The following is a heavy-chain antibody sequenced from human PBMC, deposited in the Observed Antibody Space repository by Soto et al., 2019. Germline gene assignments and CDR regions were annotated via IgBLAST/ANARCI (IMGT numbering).Heavy chain of an antibody. CDR1: GYTFTSYG. V-gene: IGHV1-18*01. CDR2: ISAYNGNT. D-gene: IGHD3-10*01. Sequence: ASVKLSCKGSGYTFTSYGISWVRQAPGQGLEWMGWISAYNGNTNYAQKLQGRVTMTTDTSTSTAYMELRSLRSDDTAVYYCARYYYGSGSPYYYYYYMDVWGKGTTVTVSS. CDR3: ARYYYGSGSPYYYYYYMDV. J-gene: IGHJ6*03.